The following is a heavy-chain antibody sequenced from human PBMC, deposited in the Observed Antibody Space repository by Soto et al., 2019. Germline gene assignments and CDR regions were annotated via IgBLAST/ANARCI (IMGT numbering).Heavy chain of an antibody. V-gene: IGHV4-34*01. J-gene: IGHJ4*02. CDR1: GGSFSGYY. CDR3: ARGDSWLPGWGLDY. Sequence: QVQLQQWGAGLLKPSETLSLTCAVYGGSFSGYYWSWIRQPPGKGLEWIGEINHSGSTNYNPSLKSRLTISVDPSKNQFSLKLSSVTAADPAVYYCARGDSWLPGWGLDYWGQGTLVTVSS. D-gene: IGHD5-12*01. CDR2: INHSGST.